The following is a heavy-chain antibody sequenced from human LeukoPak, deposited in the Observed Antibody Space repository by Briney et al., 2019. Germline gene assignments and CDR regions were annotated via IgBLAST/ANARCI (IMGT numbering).Heavy chain of an antibody. Sequence: SETLCLTCAVYGGSFSGYYWSWIRQPPGKGLEWIGEINHSGSTNYNPSLKSRVTISVDTSKNQFSLKLSSVTAADTAVYYCARPKPYFCSGGSCYSGRGAFDIWGQGTMVTVSS. CDR3: ARPKPYFCSGGSCYSGRGAFDI. V-gene: IGHV4-34*01. CDR2: INHSGST. J-gene: IGHJ3*02. D-gene: IGHD2-15*01. CDR1: GGSFSGYY.